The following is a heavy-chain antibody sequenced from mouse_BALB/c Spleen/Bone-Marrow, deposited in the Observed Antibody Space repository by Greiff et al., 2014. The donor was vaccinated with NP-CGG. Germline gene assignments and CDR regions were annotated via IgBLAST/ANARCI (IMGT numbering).Heavy chain of an antibody. CDR1: GDSITSGY. V-gene: IGHV3-8*02. J-gene: IGHJ4*01. Sequence: EVKLVESGPSLVKPSQTLSLTCSVTGDSITSGYWNWIRKFPGSKLEYMGYISYSGSTYYNPSLKSRISITRDTSKNQYYLPLKSVTTEDTATYYCARFGYDYALDYWGQGTSVTVSS. D-gene: IGHD2-2*01. CDR3: ARFGYDYALDY. CDR2: ISYSGST.